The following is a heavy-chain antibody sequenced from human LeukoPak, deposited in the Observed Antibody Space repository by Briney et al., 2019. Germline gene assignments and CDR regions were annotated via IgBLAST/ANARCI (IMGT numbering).Heavy chain of an antibody. V-gene: IGHV1-18*01. CDR1: GYTFTSYG. CDR2: ISAYNGNT. Sequence: ASVKVSCEASGYTFTSYGISWVRQAPGQRLEWMGWISAYNGNTNYAQKLQGRVTMTTDTSTSTAYMELRSLRSDDTAVYYCARVGIAVAGTGSWFDPWGQGTLVTVSS. CDR3: ARVGIAVAGTGSWFDP. J-gene: IGHJ5*02. D-gene: IGHD6-19*01.